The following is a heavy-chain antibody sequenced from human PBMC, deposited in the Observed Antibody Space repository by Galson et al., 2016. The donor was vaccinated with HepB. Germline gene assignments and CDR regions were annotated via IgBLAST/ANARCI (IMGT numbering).Heavy chain of an antibody. CDR3: AKEHGTSWPNLDY. CDR1: GFTFSSYS. CDR2: ISKNGRAI. J-gene: IGHJ4*02. D-gene: IGHD2-15*01. V-gene: IGHV3-30*18. Sequence: SLRLSCAASGFTFSSYSIHWVRQAPGKGLEWVAVISKNGRAISYADSVKGRFTISRDNSKHTVYLQMNSLRTEDTSLYYCAKEHGTSWPNLDYWGQGSLVTVSS.